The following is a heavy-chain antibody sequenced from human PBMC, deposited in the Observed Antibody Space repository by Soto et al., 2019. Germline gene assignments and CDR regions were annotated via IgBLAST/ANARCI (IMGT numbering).Heavy chain of an antibody. J-gene: IGHJ5*02. D-gene: IGHD3-10*01. Sequence: ASVKVSCKASGFTFTSSAMHWVRQARGQRLEWIGWIVVGSGNTNYAQKFQERVTITRDMSTSTAYMELSSLRSEDTAVYYCAAEGDYYGSGSYLSWFDPWGQGTLVTVSS. CDR2: IVVGSGNT. V-gene: IGHV1-58*02. CDR1: GFTFTSSA. CDR3: AAEGDYYGSGSYLSWFDP.